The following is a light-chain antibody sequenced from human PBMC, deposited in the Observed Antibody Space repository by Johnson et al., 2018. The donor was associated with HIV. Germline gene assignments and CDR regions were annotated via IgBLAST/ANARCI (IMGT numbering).Light chain of an antibody. CDR2: NNS. J-gene: IGLJ1*01. CDR3: GAWDSSLGAYV. CDR1: RSNIGNNY. V-gene: IGLV1-51*01. Sequence: QPVLTQPPSVSAAPGQKVTISCSGSRSNIGNNYVSWYQQLPGTAPKLLISNNSKRPSGIPDRFSGSKSGTSATLAITGHQTGDEADYYCGAWDSSLGAYVFGTGTKVTFL.